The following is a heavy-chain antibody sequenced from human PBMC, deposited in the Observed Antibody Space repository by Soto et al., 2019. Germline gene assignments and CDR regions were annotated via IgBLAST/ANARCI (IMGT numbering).Heavy chain of an antibody. CDR3: ARDPPATRHGMDV. CDR2: SYSGGST. J-gene: IGHJ6*02. V-gene: IGHV3-53*02. Sequence: EVQLVETGGGLIQPGGSLRLSCAASGFTVSSNYMRWVRQAPGKGLEWVSVSYSGGSTYYADSVRGRFTISRDNSKNTLYLQMKSLRAEDTAVYYCARDPPATRHGMDVWGQGTTVTVSS. CDR1: GFTVSSNY.